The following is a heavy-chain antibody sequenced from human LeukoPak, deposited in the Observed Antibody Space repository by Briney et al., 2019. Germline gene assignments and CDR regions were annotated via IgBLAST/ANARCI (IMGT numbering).Heavy chain of an antibody. CDR2: ISSSSSYI. J-gene: IGHJ4*02. Sequence: GGSLRLSCAASGFTFSSYSMNWVRQAPGKGLEWVSSISSSSSYIYYADSVKGRFTISRDNSKNTLYLQMNSLRAEDTAVYYCAKDGVGVGATDFFDYWGQGTLVTVSS. CDR1: GFTFSSYS. CDR3: AKDGVGVGATDFFDY. V-gene: IGHV3-21*04. D-gene: IGHD1-26*01.